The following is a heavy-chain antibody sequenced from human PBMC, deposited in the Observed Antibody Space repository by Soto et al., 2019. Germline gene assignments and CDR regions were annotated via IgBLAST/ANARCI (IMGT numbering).Heavy chain of an antibody. CDR2: IYSDGTT. J-gene: IGHJ4*02. V-gene: IGHV3-53*01. D-gene: IGHD3-16*01. Sequence: EVQVVESGGGLIQPGGSLRLSCAASGFIVSSNYMSWVRQAPGKGLEWVSIIYSDGTTDYAVSVEGRFTISRDKSKNTLYLQMNSLRAGDTAVYYCARSWGYLDYWAREPWSPSPQ. CDR1: GFIVSSNY. CDR3: ARSWGYLDY.